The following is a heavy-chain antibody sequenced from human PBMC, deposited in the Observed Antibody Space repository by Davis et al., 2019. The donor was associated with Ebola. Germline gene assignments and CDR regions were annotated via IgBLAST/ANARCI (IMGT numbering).Heavy chain of an antibody. Sequence: GESLMTPCRGSGYSFTSYWIGRVRQMPGKGLEWMGIIYPGDSDIRYSPSFQGQVTISADRSISTAYLQWSSLKASDTAMYYCARLPRDGYNDYWGQGTLVTVSS. V-gene: IGHV5-51*01. CDR2: IYPGDSDI. CDR1: GYSFTSYW. J-gene: IGHJ4*02. CDR3: ARLPRDGYNDY. D-gene: IGHD5-24*01.